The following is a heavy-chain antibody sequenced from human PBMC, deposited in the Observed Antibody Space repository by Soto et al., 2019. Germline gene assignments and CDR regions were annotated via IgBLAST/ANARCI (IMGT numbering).Heavy chain of an antibody. CDR1: GGSISSYY. V-gene: IGHV4-59*12. D-gene: IGHD3-9*01. CDR3: ARGYDILTGYYLNFDY. Sequence: PSETLSLTCTVSGGSISSYYWSWIRQPPGKGLEWIGYIYYSGSTNYNPSLKSRVTISVDTSKNQFSLKLSSVTAADTAVYYCARGYDILTGYYLNFDYWGQGTLVTVSS. J-gene: IGHJ4*02. CDR2: IYYSGST.